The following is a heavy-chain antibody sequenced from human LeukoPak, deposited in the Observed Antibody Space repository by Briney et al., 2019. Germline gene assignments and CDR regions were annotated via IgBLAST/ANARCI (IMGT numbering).Heavy chain of an antibody. Sequence: SETLSLTCTVSGDSISSGGYYWTWIRQPAGKGLEWIGRMYTTGNTDYNPSLKSRVTISVDTSKNQFSLKLSSVSAADTAVYYRARDRGISVARGVPSWFDPWGQGTLVTVSS. D-gene: IGHD3-10*01. CDR1: GDSISSGGYY. CDR2: MYTTGNT. V-gene: IGHV4-61*02. CDR3: ARDRGISVARGVPSWFDP. J-gene: IGHJ5*02.